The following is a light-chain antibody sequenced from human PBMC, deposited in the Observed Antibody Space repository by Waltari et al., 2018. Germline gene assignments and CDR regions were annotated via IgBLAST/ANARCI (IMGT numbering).Light chain of an antibody. Sequence: DIQLTQSPSSLSASVGDRVTITCRASQNIFNYLHWYQQKPGKAPKLLIYAASTFQSGVPSRFSGSGSGTDFTLTSSTLQPEDFAAYDCQQRYSTPVTFGGGTKVEIK. CDR1: QNIFNY. CDR3: QQRYSTPVT. V-gene: IGKV1-39*01. J-gene: IGKJ4*01. CDR2: AAS.